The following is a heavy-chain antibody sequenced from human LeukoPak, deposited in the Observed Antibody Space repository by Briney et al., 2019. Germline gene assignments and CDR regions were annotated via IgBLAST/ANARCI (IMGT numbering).Heavy chain of an antibody. D-gene: IGHD6-19*01. V-gene: IGHV4-39*01. CDR1: GGSISSDNYY. CDR2: IYYSGST. J-gene: IGHJ4*02. CDR3: ARHGSSGWLLNNFDY. Sequence: PSETLSLTCTVSGGSISSDNYYWGWIRQPPGRGLEWIGSIYYSGSTYYNPSLKSRVTISVDTSKNQFSLKLSSVTAADTAVYYCARHGSSGWLLNNFDYWGQGILVTVSS.